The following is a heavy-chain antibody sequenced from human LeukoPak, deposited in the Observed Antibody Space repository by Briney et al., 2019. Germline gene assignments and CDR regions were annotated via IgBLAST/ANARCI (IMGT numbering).Heavy chain of an antibody. CDR1: GFTFSNYG. CDR3: ARSRGYRYGYFYHGMDV. V-gene: IGHV3-33*01. CDR2: IWYDGSNK. J-gene: IGHJ6*02. D-gene: IGHD5-18*01. Sequence: AGGSLRLSCAASGFTFSNYGFHWVRQAPGKGLEWVALIWYDGSNKYYADSVKGRFTISRDNSKNTLYLQMNSLRAEDTAVYYCARSRGYRYGYFYHGMDVWGQGTTVTVSS.